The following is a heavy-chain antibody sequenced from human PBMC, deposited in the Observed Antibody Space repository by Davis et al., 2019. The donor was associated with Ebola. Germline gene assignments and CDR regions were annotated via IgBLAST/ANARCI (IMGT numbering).Heavy chain of an antibody. CDR1: GFTFSSYA. V-gene: IGHV3-23*01. CDR2: ISGSGGST. D-gene: IGHD3-10*01. Sequence: GESLKISCAASGFTFSSYAMSWVRQAPGKGLEWVSAISGSGGSTYYADSVKGRFTISRDNSKNTLYLQMNSLRAEDTAVYYCAKDRYYYGSGSYYVDYWGQGTLVTVSS. J-gene: IGHJ4*02. CDR3: AKDRYYYGSGSYYVDY.